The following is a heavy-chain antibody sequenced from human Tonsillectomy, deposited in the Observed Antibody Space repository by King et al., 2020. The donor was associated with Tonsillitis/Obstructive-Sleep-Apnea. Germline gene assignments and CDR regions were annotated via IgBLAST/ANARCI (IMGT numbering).Heavy chain of an antibody. V-gene: IGHV5-51*03. J-gene: IGHJ4*02. CDR2: IYPSDSDT. Sequence: QLVQSGAEVKKPGESLKISCKGSGYSFSTYWIGWVRQMPGKGLEWMGIIYPSDSDTRYSPSFQGQVTISADKSISTAKLQWSRLKASDTAMYYCARVSSMVRGVIIGFDYWGQRTLVTVSS. CDR1: GYSFSTYW. D-gene: IGHD3-10*01. CDR3: ARVSSMVRGVIIGFDY.